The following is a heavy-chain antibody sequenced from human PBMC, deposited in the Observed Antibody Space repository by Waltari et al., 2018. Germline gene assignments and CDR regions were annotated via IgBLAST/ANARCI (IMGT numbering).Heavy chain of an antibody. CDR2: IYHSGSP. CDR1: GGSISSGGYS. CDR3: AREVTTGLRAFDI. D-gene: IGHD4-17*01. J-gene: IGHJ3*02. Sequence: QLQLQESGSGLVKPSQTLSLTCAVSGGSISSGGYSWSWIRQPPGKGLEWIGYIYHSGSPYYNPSLKSRVTISVDRSKTQFSLKLSSVTAADTAVYYCAREVTTGLRAFDIWGQGTMVTVSS. V-gene: IGHV4-30-2*01.